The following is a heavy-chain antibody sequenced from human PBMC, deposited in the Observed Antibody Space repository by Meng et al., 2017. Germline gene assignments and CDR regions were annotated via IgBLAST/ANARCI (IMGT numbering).Heavy chain of an antibody. Sequence: SVKVSCKASGGTFSSYAISWVRQAPGQGLEWMGGIIPIFGTANYAQKFQGRVTITADKSTSTAYMELSSLRSEDTAVYYCARDRVYYYGSGSYYYFDYWGQGTLVTVSS. V-gene: IGHV1-69*06. CDR1: GGTFSSYA. D-gene: IGHD3-10*01. J-gene: IGHJ4*02. CDR2: IIPIFGTA. CDR3: ARDRVYYYGSGSYYYFDY.